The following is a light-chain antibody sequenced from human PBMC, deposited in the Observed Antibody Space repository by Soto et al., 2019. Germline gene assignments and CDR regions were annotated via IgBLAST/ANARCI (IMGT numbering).Light chain of an antibody. CDR3: AAWDDSLSGWV. CDR1: SSNIGSNY. J-gene: IGLJ3*02. Sequence: QSVLTQPPSASGTPAQRVTISCSGSSSNIGSNYVYWYQQLPGTAPKLLIYRNNQRPSGVPDRFSGSKSGTSASLAISGLRSEDEADYYCAAWDDSLSGWVFGGGTKVTVL. V-gene: IGLV1-47*01. CDR2: RNN.